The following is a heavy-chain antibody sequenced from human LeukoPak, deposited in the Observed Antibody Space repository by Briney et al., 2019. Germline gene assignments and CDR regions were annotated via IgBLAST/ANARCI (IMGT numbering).Heavy chain of an antibody. Sequence: SVKVSCKASGGTFSSYAVSWVRQAPGQGLEWMGRIIPILGIANYAQKFQGRVTITADKSTSTAYMELSSLRSEDTAVYYCAGAGRYCSGGSCFVDYWGQGTLVTVSS. CDR3: AGAGRYCSGGSCFVDY. CDR2: IIPILGIA. D-gene: IGHD2-15*01. J-gene: IGHJ4*02. CDR1: GGTFSSYA. V-gene: IGHV1-69*04.